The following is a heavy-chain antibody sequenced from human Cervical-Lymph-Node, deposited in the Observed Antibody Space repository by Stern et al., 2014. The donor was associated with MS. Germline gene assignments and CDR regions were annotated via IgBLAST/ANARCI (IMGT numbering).Heavy chain of an antibody. CDR3: ARGSSGWYWDLGFDP. Sequence: MQLVQSGAEVKKPGESLKISCKGSGYSFTSYWIGWVRQMPGKGLEWMGITCPGAVETIYSPSFQGQVTISADKSISTAYLQWRSLKASDTAMYYCARGSSGWYWDLGFDPWGQGTLVTVSS. V-gene: IGHV5-51*01. D-gene: IGHD6-19*01. J-gene: IGHJ5*02. CDR2: TCPGAVET. CDR1: GYSFTSYW.